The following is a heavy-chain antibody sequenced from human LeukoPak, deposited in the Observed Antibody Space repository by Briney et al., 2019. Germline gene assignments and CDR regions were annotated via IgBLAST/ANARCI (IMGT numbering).Heavy chain of an antibody. D-gene: IGHD2-8*01. CDR2: ISGSGGST. Sequence: PGGSLRLSCAASGFTFSSYAMSWVRQAPGKGLEWVSAISGSGGSTYYADSVKGRFTISRDNSKNTLYLQMNSLRAEDTAVYYCAKDPVSLMVYHHNVLKDIWGQGTMVTVSS. J-gene: IGHJ3*02. CDR1: GFTFSSYA. CDR3: AKDPVSLMVYHHNVLKDI. V-gene: IGHV3-23*01.